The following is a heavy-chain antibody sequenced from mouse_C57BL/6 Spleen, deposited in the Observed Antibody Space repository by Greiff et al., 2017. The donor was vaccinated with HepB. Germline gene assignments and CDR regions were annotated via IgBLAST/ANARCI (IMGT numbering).Heavy chain of an antibody. J-gene: IGHJ2*01. D-gene: IGHD3-2*02. CDR2: ISSGSSTI. V-gene: IGHV5-17*01. CDR3: ARGWPLDY. Sequence: EVQRVESGGGLVKPGGSLKLSCAASGFTFSDYGMHWVRQAPEKGLEWVAYISSGSSTIYYADTVKGRFTISRDNAKNTLVLQMTSLRSEDTAMYYCARGWPLDYWGQGTTLTVSS. CDR1: GFTFSDYG.